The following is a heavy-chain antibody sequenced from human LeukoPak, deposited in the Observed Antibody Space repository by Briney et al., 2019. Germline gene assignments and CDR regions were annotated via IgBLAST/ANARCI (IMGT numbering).Heavy chain of an antibody. V-gene: IGHV4-4*07. CDR3: TRDSGTTGEVKFDP. J-gene: IGHJ5*02. Sequence: SETLSLTCTVSGGSISKQYWTWVRQSAGKGLEWIGRIYGDGTITYNPSLRSRVTMSLDTSKNQFSLRLTSVTAADTAMYYCTRDSGTTGEVKFDPWGQRTLVTVSS. D-gene: IGHD3-10*01. CDR1: GGSISKQY. CDR2: IYGDGTI.